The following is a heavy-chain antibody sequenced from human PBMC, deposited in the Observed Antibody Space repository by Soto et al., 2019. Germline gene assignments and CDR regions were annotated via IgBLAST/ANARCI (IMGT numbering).Heavy chain of an antibody. D-gene: IGHD1-26*01. V-gene: IGHV3-23*01. CDR1: GFTFSSYA. Sequence: EVQLLESGGGLVQPGGSLRLSCAASGFTFSSYAMRWVRQAPVKGLEWVSAISGSGGSTYYADSVKGRFTISRDNSKNMLYLQMSSLGAEETVVYYCARRGSGSYYDYWGQGTLVTVSS. J-gene: IGHJ4*02. CDR3: ARRGSGSYYDY. CDR2: ISGSGGST.